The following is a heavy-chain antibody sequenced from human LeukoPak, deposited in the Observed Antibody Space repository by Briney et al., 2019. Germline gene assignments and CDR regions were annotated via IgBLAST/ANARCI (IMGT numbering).Heavy chain of an antibody. Sequence: SETLSLTCTVSGGSISSGSYYWSWIRQPPGKGLEWIGYIYYTGSTNYNPSLKSRVTISLDTSKDQFSLKLSSVTAADTAVYYCVGVSSGYSSSDCWGQGTLVTVSS. CDR2: IYYTGST. D-gene: IGHD3-22*01. J-gene: IGHJ4*02. CDR3: VGVSSGYSSSDC. V-gene: IGHV4-61*01. CDR1: GGSISSGSYY.